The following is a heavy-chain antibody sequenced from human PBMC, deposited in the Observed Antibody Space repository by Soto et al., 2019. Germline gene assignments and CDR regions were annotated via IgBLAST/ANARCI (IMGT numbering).Heavy chain of an antibody. J-gene: IGHJ4*02. CDR3: ARGLYSNYDCHY. Sequence: QVQLVQSGAEVKEPGASVKVSCTASGYRFLNYAITWVRQAPGQGLEWMGWVSTYNGDTIYAQNLQGRVTMTTDTSTNTAYMELRSLRSDDTAMYFCARGLYSNYDCHYWGQGTLVTVSS. V-gene: IGHV1-18*01. D-gene: IGHD4-4*01. CDR2: VSTYNGDT. CDR1: GYRFLNYA.